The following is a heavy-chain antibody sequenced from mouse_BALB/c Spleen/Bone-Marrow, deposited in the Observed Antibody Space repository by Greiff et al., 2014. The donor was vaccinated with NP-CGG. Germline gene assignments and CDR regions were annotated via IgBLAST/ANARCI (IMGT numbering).Heavy chain of an antibody. J-gene: IGHJ2*01. CDR2: IHPNSGNT. D-gene: IGHD4-1*01. Sequence: QVQLQQSGSVLVRPGASVKLSCKASSYTFTSSWMHWAKQRPGQGLEWIGEIHPNSGNTNYNEKFKGKATLTVDTSSSTAYVDLSSLTSEDSAVYYCARSGFDYWGRGTPLTVSS. CDR3: ARSGFDY. V-gene: IGHV1S130*01. CDR1: SYTFTSSW.